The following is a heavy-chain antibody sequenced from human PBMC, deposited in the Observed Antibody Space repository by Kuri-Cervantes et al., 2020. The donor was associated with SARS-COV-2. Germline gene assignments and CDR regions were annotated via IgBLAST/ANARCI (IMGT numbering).Heavy chain of an antibody. D-gene: IGHD2-2*01. V-gene: IGHV1-18*01. J-gene: IGHJ6*02. CDR2: IGTNNGNK. CDR1: GYILTNYD. CDR3: ARKGVVVPTPVDYYYAMDV. Sequence: ASVKVSCKASGYILTNYDMIWVRQAPGQGLEWMGWIGTNNGNKVFAQKFQGRVTMTTDTSTNTASMELTSLRSDDTAVYYCARKGVVVPTPVDYYYAMDVWGQGTTVTVSS.